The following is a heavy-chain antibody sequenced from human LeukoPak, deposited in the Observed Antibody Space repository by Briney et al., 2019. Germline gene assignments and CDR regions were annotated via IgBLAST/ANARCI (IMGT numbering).Heavy chain of an antibody. V-gene: IGHV4-39*02. Sequence: SETLSLTCTVSGGSISSSSYYWGWIRQPPGKGLEWIGSVYYSGSTNYNPSLSGRVAISLDKSRNHFTLMVTAVTAADTAFYYCARKGPEHLPTYFDHWGRGILVTVSS. CDR1: GGSISSSSYY. J-gene: IGHJ4*02. D-gene: IGHD2-21*01. CDR2: VYYSGST. CDR3: ARKGPEHLPTYFDH.